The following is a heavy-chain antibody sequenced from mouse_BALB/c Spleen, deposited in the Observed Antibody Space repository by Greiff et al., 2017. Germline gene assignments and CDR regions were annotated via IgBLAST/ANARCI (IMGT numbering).Heavy chain of an antibody. CDR2: ISIYYDNT. Sequence: QVHVKQSGPELVRPGESVKISCKGSGYTFTDYAMHWVKQSHAKSLEWIGVISIYYDNTNYNQKFKGKASMTVDKSSSTAYMELARLTSEDSAIYYCARHDSYAMDYWGQGTSVTVSS. CDR1: GYTFTDYA. J-gene: IGHJ4*01. V-gene: IGHV1-67*01. CDR3: ARHDSYAMDY.